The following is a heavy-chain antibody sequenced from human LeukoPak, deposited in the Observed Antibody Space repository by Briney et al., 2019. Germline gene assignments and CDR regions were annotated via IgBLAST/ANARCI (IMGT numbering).Heavy chain of an antibody. CDR2: SNSGST. V-gene: IGHV4-34*01. CDR1: GGSFSSYY. J-gene: IGHJ4*02. Sequence: SETLSLTCAVYGGSFSSYYWGWIRQPPGKGLEWIGSNSGSTNYNPSLKSRVTISVDTSKNQFSLKLSSVTAADTAVYYCARLEPGIAVAGTTPTDYWGQGTLVTVSS. D-gene: IGHD6-19*01. CDR3: ARLEPGIAVAGTTPTDY.